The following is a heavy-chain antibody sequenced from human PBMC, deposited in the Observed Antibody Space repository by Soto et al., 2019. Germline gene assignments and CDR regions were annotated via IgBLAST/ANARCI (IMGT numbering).Heavy chain of an antibody. J-gene: IGHJ4*02. D-gene: IGHD3-10*01. Sequence: GGSLRLSCAASGFTFSDHYMDWVRQAPGKGLEWVGRNRNKANSYSTEYAASVKCRFTIYRADSKNSLYLQVKNLKTEDRAVYYCALPSGAGDDFDNWGQGTLVTVSS. CDR2: NRNKANSYST. V-gene: IGHV3-72*01. CDR1: GFTFSDHY. CDR3: ALPSGAGDDFDN.